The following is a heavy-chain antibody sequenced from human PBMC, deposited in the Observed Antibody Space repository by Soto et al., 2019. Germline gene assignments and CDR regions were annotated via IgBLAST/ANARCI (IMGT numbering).Heavy chain of an antibody. Sequence: QVQLQESGPGLVKPSQTLSLICSVSGGSINSGTSYWTWIRQHPGKGLEWIGYMYYSGSTYYNPSLESRVTISVDTSKNQFSLHLNSVTAADTAVYYCARALRRSCSGGTCYVWFDPWGQGTLVTVSS. V-gene: IGHV4-31*03. CDR1: GGSINSGTSY. CDR2: MYYSGST. CDR3: ARALRRSCSGGTCYVWFDP. D-gene: IGHD2-15*01. J-gene: IGHJ5*02.